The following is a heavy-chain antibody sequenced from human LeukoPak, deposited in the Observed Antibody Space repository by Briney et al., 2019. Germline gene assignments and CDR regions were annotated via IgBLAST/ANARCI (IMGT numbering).Heavy chain of an antibody. CDR3: ASLPRGSSWPNAFDI. CDR2: ISSSGSTI. CDR1: GFTFSSYE. Sequence: PGGSLRLSCAASGFTFSSYEMNWVRQAPGEGLEWVSYISSSGSTIYYADSVKGRFTISRDNAKNSLYLQMNSLRAEDTAVYYCASLPRGSSWPNAFDIWGQGTMVTVSS. J-gene: IGHJ3*02. V-gene: IGHV3-48*03. D-gene: IGHD6-13*01.